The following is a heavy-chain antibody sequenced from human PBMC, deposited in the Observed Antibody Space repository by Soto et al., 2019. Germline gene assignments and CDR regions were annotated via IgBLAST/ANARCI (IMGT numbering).Heavy chain of an antibody. CDR3: AGDGSGWSVY. CDR2: INPDGSEK. V-gene: IGHV3-7*01. CDR1: GFTFSNYW. J-gene: IGHJ4*02. D-gene: IGHD6-19*01. Sequence: EVELVESGGDLVQPGGSLRLSCAASGFTFSNYWMSWLRQAPGKGLEWVANINPDGSEKHYVDSVKGRFTISSDNAENSLYLQLNSLRTEDTAVYYCAGDGSGWSVYWGQGTLVTVSA.